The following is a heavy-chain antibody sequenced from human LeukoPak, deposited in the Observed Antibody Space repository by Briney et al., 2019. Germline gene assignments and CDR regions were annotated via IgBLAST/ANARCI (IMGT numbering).Heavy chain of an antibody. V-gene: IGHV1-18*01. Sequence: ASVKVSCKASGYTFTSYGISWVRQAPGQGLEWMGWISGYNGKTNYAQKLQGRVTMTTDTSTSTAYMELRSLRSDDTAVYYCARDYRDVLLWFGELSKWGQGTLVTVSP. CDR1: GYTFTSYG. J-gene: IGHJ4*02. D-gene: IGHD3-10*01. CDR2: ISGYNGKT. CDR3: ARDYRDVLLWFGELSK.